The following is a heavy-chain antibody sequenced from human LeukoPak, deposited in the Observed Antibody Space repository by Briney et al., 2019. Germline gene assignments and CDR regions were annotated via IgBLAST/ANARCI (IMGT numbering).Heavy chain of an antibody. CDR3: TRAAKYQLLRRTAEYLQH. D-gene: IGHD2-2*01. V-gene: IGHV3-49*04. CDR2: IRSKAYGGTT. CDR1: GFIFGDYA. J-gene: IGHJ1*01. Sequence: TGRSQRLSCTASGFIFGDYAMSWVRQAPGKGLEWVGFIRSKAYGGTTEYAASVKGRFTISRDDSKSIVYLQMTTLKTEDTAVYYCTRAAKYQLLRRTAEYLQHWGQGTLVTVSS.